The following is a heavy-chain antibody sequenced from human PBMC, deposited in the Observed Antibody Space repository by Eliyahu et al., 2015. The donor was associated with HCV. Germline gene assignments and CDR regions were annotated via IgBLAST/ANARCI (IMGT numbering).Heavy chain of an antibody. V-gene: IGHV4-34*01. Sequence: QVQPEQWGAGLLKPSETLSLTCAVYGGSFXGYYWSWIRQPPGKGLEWIGEINHSGSTYYNPSLKSRVTISVDTSNNHFSLKMRSVTAADTAVYYCARGLQSSSWYRYFDLWGRGTLVTVSS. CDR3: ARGLQSSSWYRYFDL. CDR1: GGSFXGYY. J-gene: IGHJ2*01. CDR2: INHSGST. D-gene: IGHD6-13*01.